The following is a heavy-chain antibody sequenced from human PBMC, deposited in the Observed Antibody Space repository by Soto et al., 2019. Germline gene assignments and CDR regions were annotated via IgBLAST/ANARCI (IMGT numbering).Heavy chain of an antibody. V-gene: IGHV1-8*01. CDR1: GYTFTSYD. CDR2: MNPNSGNT. CDR3: ARGLYYYYYMDV. Sequence: ASVKVSCKASGYTFTSYDINWVRQATGQGLEWMGWMNPNSGNTGYAQKFQGRVTMTRNTSISTAYTELSSLRSEDTAVYYCARGLYYYYYMDVWGKGTTVTVSS. J-gene: IGHJ6*03.